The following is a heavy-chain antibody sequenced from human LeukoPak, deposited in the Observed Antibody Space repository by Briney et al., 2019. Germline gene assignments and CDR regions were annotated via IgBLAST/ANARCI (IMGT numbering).Heavy chain of an antibody. D-gene: IGHD1-26*01. V-gene: IGHV4-34*01. CDR3: ARPRIVGAPGYFQH. CDR1: GGSFIGYY. CDR2: INHTGST. J-gene: IGHJ1*01. Sequence: PSETLSLTCAVYGGSFIGYYWSWIRQPPGKGLEWIGEINHTGSTSYNPSLKSRVTISVDTSKSQFSLKLSSVTAADTAVYYCARPRIVGAPGYFQHWGQGTLVTVSS.